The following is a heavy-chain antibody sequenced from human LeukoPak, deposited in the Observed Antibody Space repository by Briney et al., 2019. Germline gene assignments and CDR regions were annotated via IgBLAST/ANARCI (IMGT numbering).Heavy chain of an antibody. J-gene: IGHJ4*02. CDR2: IYSGGST. CDR3: ARASYYARDYFDY. D-gene: IGHD3-22*01. CDR1: GFTVSSNY. V-gene: IGHV3-53*01. Sequence: GGSLRLSCAASGFTVSSNYMSWVRQAPGKGLGWVSVIYSGGSTYYADSVKGRFTISRDNSKNTLYLQMNSLRAEDTAVYYCARASYYARDYFDYWGQGTLVTVSS.